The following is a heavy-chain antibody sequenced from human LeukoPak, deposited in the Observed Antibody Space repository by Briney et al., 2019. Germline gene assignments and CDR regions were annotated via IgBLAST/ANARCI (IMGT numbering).Heavy chain of an antibody. D-gene: IGHD2-15*01. V-gene: IGHV4-61*02. CDR3: ARGFDGGVAPARLDY. CDR1: GGSISSGSYY. J-gene: IGHJ4*02. CDR2: IYTSGST. Sequence: SETLSLTCTVPGGSISSGSYYWSWIRQPAGKGLEWIGRIYTSGSTNYNPALKSRVTISVDTSKNQFSLKLSSVTAADTAEYYCARGFDGGVAPARLDYWGQGTLVTVSS.